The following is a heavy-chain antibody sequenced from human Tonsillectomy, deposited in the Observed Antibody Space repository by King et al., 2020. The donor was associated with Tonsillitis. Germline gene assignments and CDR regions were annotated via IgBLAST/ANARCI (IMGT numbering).Heavy chain of an antibody. CDR1: GFTFSSYG. CDR3: AKAGGAGTVDY. D-gene: IGHD1-7*01. J-gene: IGHJ4*02. V-gene: IGHV3-30*02. Sequence: QLVQSGGGVVQPGGSLRLSCAASGFTFSSYGMHWVRQAPGKGLEWVAFIRYDGGNKYYADSVKGRFTISRDNSKNTLYLQMNSLRAEDMAVYYCAKAGGAGTVDYWGQGTLVTVSS. CDR2: IRYDGGNK.